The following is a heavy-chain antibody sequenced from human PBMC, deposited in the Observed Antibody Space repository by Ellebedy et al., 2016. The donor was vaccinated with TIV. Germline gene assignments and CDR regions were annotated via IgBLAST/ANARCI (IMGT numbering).Heavy chain of an antibody. D-gene: IGHD1-26*01. V-gene: IGHV3-48*02. J-gene: IGHJ3*02. CDR2: IVGTGTTT. CDR3: ARRGNYLGDAFDI. CDR1: EFTVSYYS. Sequence: GGSLRLXXAASEFTVSYYSMNWVRQAAGKGLEWISYIVGTGTTTYYADSVKGRFTISRDNSKNSLFLQMNSLRDDDTAVYYCARRGNYLGDAFDIWGQGAMVIVSS.